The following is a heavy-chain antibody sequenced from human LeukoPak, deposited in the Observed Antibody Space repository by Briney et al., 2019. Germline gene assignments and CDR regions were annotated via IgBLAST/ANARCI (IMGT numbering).Heavy chain of an antibody. V-gene: IGHV5-51*01. CDR2: IFPRDSDT. J-gene: IGHJ5*02. Sequence: GESLKISFKASGYSFTSYWIAWVRQMPGRGLEWMGIIFPRDSDTRYSPSFQGQVTMSVDGSISTAYLQWSSLKASDTAMYYCARQRTEYSYGYPYNWFDPWGQGTLVTVSS. D-gene: IGHD5-18*01. CDR3: ARQRTEYSYGYPYNWFDP. CDR1: GYSFTSYW.